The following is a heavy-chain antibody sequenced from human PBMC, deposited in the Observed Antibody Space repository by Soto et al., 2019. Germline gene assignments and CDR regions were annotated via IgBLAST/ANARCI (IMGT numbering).Heavy chain of an antibody. Sequence: GRNLGISSTVYGVCCDSYGIKCAGQAPGKGLEWVSSISKSDYTYYSDSVKGRFAISRDNAKSSVSLQMNTLRVEDTAVYYCAREDSIILPALSAFCGQRSLVTVSS. CDR1: GVCCDSYG. D-gene: IGHD2-2*01. CDR2: ISKSDYT. V-gene: IGHV3-21*01. CDR3: AREDSIILPALSAF. J-gene: IGHJ1*01.